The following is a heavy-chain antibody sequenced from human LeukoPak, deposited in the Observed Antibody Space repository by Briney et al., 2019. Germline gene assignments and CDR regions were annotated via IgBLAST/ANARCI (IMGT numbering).Heavy chain of an antibody. Sequence: PSETLSLTCAVSGGSISSSNWWSWVRQPPGKGLEWIGEIYHSGSTNYNPSLKSRVTISVDKSKNQFSLKLSSVTAADTAVYYCARRNSDYYYYYMDVWGKGTTVTVSS. V-gene: IGHV4-4*02. J-gene: IGHJ6*03. CDR2: IYHSGST. CDR3: ARRNSDYYYYYMDV. CDR1: GGSISSSNW. D-gene: IGHD4-23*01.